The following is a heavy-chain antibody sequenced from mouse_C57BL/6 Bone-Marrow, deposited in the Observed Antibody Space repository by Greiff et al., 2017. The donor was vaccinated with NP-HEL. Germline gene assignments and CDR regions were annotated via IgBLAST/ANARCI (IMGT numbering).Heavy chain of an antibody. CDR1: GFTFSSYT. D-gene: IGHD2-3*01. Sequence: EVKLMESGGGLVKPGGSLKLSCAASGFTFSSYTMSWVRQTPEKRLEWVATISGGGGNTYYPDSVQGRSTITRDNSKNTLYLQLSSLRSEDEAVDYCGGRGTTMDAMDYWGQGTSVTVSS. V-gene: IGHV5-9*04. CDR3: GGRGTTMDAMDY. CDR2: ISGGGGNT. J-gene: IGHJ4*01.